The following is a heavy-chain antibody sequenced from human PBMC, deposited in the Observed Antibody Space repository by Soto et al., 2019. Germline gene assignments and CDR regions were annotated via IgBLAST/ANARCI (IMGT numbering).Heavy chain of an antibody. CDR2: ISAYNGNT. V-gene: IGHV1-18*01. CDR1: GYTFTSYG. Sequence: ASVKVSCNASGYTFTSYGISWVRQAPGQGLERMGWISAYNGNTNYAQKLQGRVTMTTDTSTSTAYMALRSLRSDDTAVYYCARDFGGGSPTYFDYWGQGTLVKVSS. CDR3: ARDFGGGSPTYFDY. J-gene: IGHJ4*02. D-gene: IGHD2-15*01.